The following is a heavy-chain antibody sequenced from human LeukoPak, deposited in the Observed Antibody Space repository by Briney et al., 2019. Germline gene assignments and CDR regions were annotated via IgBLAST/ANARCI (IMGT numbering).Heavy chain of an antibody. CDR3: AKAPLQQLVFDY. CDR1: GFTFSSYG. Sequence: PGGSLILSCAASGFTFSSYGMHWVRQAPGKGLEWMAVISYDGSNKYYADSVKGRFTISRDNSKNTLYLQMNSLRAEDTAVYYCAKAPLQQLVFDYWGQGTLVTVSS. CDR2: ISYDGSNK. D-gene: IGHD6-13*01. J-gene: IGHJ4*02. V-gene: IGHV3-30*18.